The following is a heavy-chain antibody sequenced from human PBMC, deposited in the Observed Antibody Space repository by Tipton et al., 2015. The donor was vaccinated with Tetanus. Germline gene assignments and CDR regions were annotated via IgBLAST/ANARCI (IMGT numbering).Heavy chain of an antibody. CDR3: ARAFFAAATS. CDR2: ITSSSSTI. Sequence: SMRLSCAASGFTFSSYNMNWVRQAPGKGLEWVSYITSSSSTICYADSVKGRFTISRDNAKNSLYLQMNSLRDDDTAVYYYARAFFAAATSWGQGTLVTVSS. J-gene: IGHJ5*02. CDR1: GFTFSSYN. V-gene: IGHV3-48*02. D-gene: IGHD6-13*01.